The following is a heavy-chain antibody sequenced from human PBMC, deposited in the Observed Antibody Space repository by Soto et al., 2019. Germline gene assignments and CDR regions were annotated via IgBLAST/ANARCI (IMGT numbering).Heavy chain of an antibody. Sequence: XSVKVSCKASGYTFTGYYMHWVRQAPGQGLEWMGWINPNSGGTNYAQKFQGWVTMTRDTSISTAYMELSRLRSDDTAVYYCAVTVVPAASSYYGMDVWGQGTTVTVSS. CDR2: INPNSGGT. D-gene: IGHD2-2*01. CDR3: AVTVVPAASSYYGMDV. V-gene: IGHV1-2*04. J-gene: IGHJ6*02. CDR1: GYTFTGYY.